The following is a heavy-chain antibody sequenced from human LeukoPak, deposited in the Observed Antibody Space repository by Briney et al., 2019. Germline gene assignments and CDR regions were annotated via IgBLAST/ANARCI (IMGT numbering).Heavy chain of an antibody. V-gene: IGHV3-23*01. Sequence: GGSLRLSCAASGFTFSSYAMSWVRQAPGKGLEWVSAISGSGGSTYYADSVKARFTISRDNSKNTLYLQMNSLRAEDTAVYYCAKAYYDILTGYFPPDYWGQGTLVTVSS. CDR3: AKAYYDILTGYFPPDY. CDR1: GFTFSSYA. CDR2: ISGSGGST. J-gene: IGHJ4*02. D-gene: IGHD3-9*01.